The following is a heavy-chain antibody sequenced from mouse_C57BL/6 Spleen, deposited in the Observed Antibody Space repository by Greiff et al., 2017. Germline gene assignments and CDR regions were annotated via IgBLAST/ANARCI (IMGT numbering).Heavy chain of an antibody. CDR1: GFNIKDDY. J-gene: IGHJ3*01. CDR2: IDPENGDT. D-gene: IGHD1-1*01. Sequence: VQLQQSGAELVRPGASVKLSCTASGFNIKDDYMHWVKQRPEQGLEWIGWIDPENGDTEYASKFQGKATITADTSSNTAYLQISSLTSEDTAVYYCTTGSSYGGTWFAYWGQGT. V-gene: IGHV14-4*01. CDR3: TTGSSYGGTWFAY.